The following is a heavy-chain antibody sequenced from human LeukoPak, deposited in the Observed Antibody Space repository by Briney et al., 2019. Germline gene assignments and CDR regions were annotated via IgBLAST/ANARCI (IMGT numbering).Heavy chain of an antibody. D-gene: IGHD6-13*01. J-gene: IGHJ4*02. CDR2: INPNSGGT. CDR3: ARRNRRYSSSWYVDY. V-gene: IGHV1-2*02. Sequence: ASVKVSCKASGYTFTGYYMHWVRQAPGQGLEWMGWINPNSGGTNYAQKFQGRVTMTRDTSISTAYMELSRLRSHDPAVYYCARRNRRYSSSWYVDYWGQGTLVTVSS. CDR1: GYTFTGYY.